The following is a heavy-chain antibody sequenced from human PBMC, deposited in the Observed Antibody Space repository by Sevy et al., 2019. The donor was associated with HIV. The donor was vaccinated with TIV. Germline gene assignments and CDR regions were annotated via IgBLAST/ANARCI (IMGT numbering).Heavy chain of an antibody. D-gene: IGHD6-13*01. J-gene: IGHJ4*02. CDR3: ATHGIAAAGTYEEEFDY. V-gene: IGHV4-39*01. CDR1: GGSISSSSYY. CDR2: IYYSGST. Sequence: SETLSLTCTVSGGSISSSSYYWGWIRQPPGKGLEWIGSIYYSGSTYYNPSLKCRVTISVDTSKNQFSLKLSSVTAADTAVYYCATHGIAAAGTYEEEFDYWGQGTLVTVSS.